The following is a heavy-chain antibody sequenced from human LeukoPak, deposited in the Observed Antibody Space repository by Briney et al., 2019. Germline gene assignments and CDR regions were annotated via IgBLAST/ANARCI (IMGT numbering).Heavy chain of an antibody. J-gene: IGHJ6*02. CDR2: ISYDGSNK. V-gene: IGHV3-30*03. D-gene: IGHD3-10*01. CDR3: ARWDTYYFASGSQNYYGMDV. Sequence: PGGSLRLSCAASGFTFSSYGISWVRQAPGKGLEWVAVISYDGSNKYYADSVKGRFTISRDNSKNTLYLQMNSLRAEDTAVYYCARWDTYYFASGSQNYYGMDVWGQGTTVTVSS. CDR1: GFTFSSYG.